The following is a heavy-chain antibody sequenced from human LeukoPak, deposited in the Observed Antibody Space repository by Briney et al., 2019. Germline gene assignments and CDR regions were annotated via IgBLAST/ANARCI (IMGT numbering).Heavy chain of an antibody. CDR1: GYTFTSYD. J-gene: IGHJ5*02. D-gene: IGHD6-6*01. Sequence: ASVKVSCKGSGYTFTSYDINWVRQATGQGLEWMGWMNPNSGNTGYAQKFQGRVTITRNTSISAAYMELSSLRSEDTAVYYCARGRTIAARRGGNWFDPWGQGTLVTVSS. CDR3: ARGRTIAARRGGNWFDP. CDR2: MNPNSGNT. V-gene: IGHV1-8*03.